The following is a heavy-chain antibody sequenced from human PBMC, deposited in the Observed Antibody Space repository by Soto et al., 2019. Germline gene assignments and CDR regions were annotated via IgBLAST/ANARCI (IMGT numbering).Heavy chain of an antibody. Sequence: EVPLLESGGGLVQPGGSLRLSCAASGFTFSGYAMSWVRQAPGKGLEWVSSITASGAATYYADFVKGRFTISRDNSKNPLFLELHILGLDDTAVYFSVEPGADWTRWGQVTLFTVSP. CDR2: ITASGAAT. D-gene: IGHD1-1*01. CDR1: GFTFSGYA. V-gene: IGHV3-23*01. CDR3: VEPGADWTR. J-gene: IGHJ4*02.